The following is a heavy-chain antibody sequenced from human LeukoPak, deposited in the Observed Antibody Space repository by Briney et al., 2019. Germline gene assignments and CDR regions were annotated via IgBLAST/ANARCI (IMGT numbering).Heavy chain of an antibody. CDR3: ARDLIYTTSCYDH. CDR2: ISAYTGIT. Sequence: GASVKVSCKTSNYTFTNYGISWVRQAPGQGLEWMGWISAYTGITSFAQKFQGRVTMTTDTSTSTAYMELRSLGSDDTAIYYCARDLIYTTSCYDHWGQGTLVTVSS. V-gene: IGHV1-18*01. CDR1: NYTFTNYG. D-gene: IGHD2-2*01. J-gene: IGHJ5*02.